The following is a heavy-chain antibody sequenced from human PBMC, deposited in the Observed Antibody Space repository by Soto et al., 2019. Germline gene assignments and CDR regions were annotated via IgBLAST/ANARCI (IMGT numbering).Heavy chain of an antibody. Sequence: QVQLVQSGAEVKKPGSSVKVSCKASRDAFSKYAFNWVRQAPGQGLEWMGWIIPIFRSTNYAEKFQGRVTITADESTSTAYMELRSLRVEDAAVYYCARGETYLGVWGQGTTVTVSS. CDR3: ARGETYLGV. J-gene: IGHJ6*02. V-gene: IGHV1-69*01. CDR2: IIPIFRST. CDR1: RDAFSKYA. D-gene: IGHD3-16*01.